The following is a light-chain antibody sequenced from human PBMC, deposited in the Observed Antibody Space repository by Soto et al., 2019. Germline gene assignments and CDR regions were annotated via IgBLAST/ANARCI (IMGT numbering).Light chain of an antibody. CDR1: KGISVY. J-gene: IGKJ4*01. CDR2: AAS. Sequence: GNRVTITCGASKGISVYLXXYXXKXGXXXKXXXYAASTLQSGVPSRFSGSGAGTDFTLTISSLQPEDIATYYCQKYNSAPLTFGGGTKVDI. V-gene: IGKV1-27*01. CDR3: QKYNSAPLT.